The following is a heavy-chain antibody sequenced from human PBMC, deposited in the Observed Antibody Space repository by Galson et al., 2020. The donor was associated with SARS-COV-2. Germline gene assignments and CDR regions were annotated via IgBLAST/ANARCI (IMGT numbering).Heavy chain of an antibody. Sequence: GGSLRLSCAASGFTLSRSAMPWVRPAPGKGLEWVSIISYDGTTSYNSDSMKGRFTISRDISKNPLCLQMTSLRPEDTAVYYCARETDDHSSGGYDYWGQGTLGTVSS. CDR3: ARETDDHSSGGYDY. V-gene: IGHV3-30*04. CDR2: ISYDGTTS. D-gene: IGHD2-15*01. CDR1: GFTLSRSA. J-gene: IGHJ4*02.